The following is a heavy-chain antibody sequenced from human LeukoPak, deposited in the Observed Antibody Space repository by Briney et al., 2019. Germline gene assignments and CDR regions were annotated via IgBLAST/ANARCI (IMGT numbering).Heavy chain of an antibody. CDR1: GGSFSGYY. V-gene: IGHV4-34*01. D-gene: IGHD3-22*01. Sequence: SETLSLTCAVYGGSFSGYYWSWLRQPPGKGLEWIGEINHSGSTNYNPSLKSRVTISVDTSKNQFSLKLSSVTAADTAVYYCARESYYDSSGYSHDAFDIWGQGTMVTVSS. CDR2: INHSGST. J-gene: IGHJ3*02. CDR3: ARESYYDSSGYSHDAFDI.